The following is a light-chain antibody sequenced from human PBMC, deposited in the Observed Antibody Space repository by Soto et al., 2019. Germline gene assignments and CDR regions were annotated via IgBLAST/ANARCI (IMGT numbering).Light chain of an antibody. V-gene: IGLV2-18*02. CDR2: EVS. J-gene: IGLJ2*01. Sequence: QSALTQPPSVSGSPGQSVTISCTGTSSDVGSYNRVSWYQQPPGTAPKLMIYEVSNRPSGVPDRFSGSKSGNTASLTISGLQAEDEADYYCISYTSSSTHVVFGGGTKLTVL. CDR3: ISYTSSSTHVV. CDR1: SSDVGSYNR.